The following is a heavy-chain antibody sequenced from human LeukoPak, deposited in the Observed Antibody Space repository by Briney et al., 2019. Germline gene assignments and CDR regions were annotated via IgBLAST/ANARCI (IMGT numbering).Heavy chain of an antibody. CDR1: GYTLTELS. Sequence: ASVKVSCKVSGYTLTELSMHWVRQAPGKGLEWMGGFDPEDGETIYAQKFQGRVTMTEDTSTDTAYMELSSLRSEDTAVYYCATVSTGGYYGSGSLDYWGQGTLVTVSS. V-gene: IGHV1-24*01. CDR3: ATVSTGGYYGSGSLDY. D-gene: IGHD3-10*01. CDR2: FDPEDGET. J-gene: IGHJ4*02.